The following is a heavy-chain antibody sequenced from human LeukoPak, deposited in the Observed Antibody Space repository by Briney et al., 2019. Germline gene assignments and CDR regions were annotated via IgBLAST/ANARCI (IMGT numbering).Heavy chain of an antibody. CDR1: GFTFSSYS. CDR2: ISSSSSYI. J-gene: IGHJ4*02. CDR3: ARFYGAPGAFDY. Sequence: GGSLRLSCAASGFTFSSYSMNWVRQAPGKGLEWVSSISSSSSYIYYADSVKGRFTISRDNAKNSLYLRMNSLRAEDTAVYYCARFYGAPGAFDYWGQGTLVTVSS. V-gene: IGHV3-21*01. D-gene: IGHD3-10*01.